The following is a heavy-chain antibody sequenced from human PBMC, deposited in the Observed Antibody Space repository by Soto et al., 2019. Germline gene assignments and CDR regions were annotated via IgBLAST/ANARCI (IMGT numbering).Heavy chain of an antibody. V-gene: IGHV4-34*01. Sequence: PSETLSLTCAVYGGSFSGYYWSWIRQPPGKGLEWIGEINPSGSTNYNPSLKSRVTISVDTSKNQFSLKLSSVTAADTAVYYCARDDSSAYYGMDVWGQGTTVTVSS. CDR2: INPSGST. J-gene: IGHJ6*02. CDR1: GGSFSGYY. CDR3: ARDDSSAYYGMDV. D-gene: IGHD3-22*01.